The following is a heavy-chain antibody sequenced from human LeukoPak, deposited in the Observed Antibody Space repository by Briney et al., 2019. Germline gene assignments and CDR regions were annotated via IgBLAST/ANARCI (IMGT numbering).Heavy chain of an antibody. CDR2: ISSSSSTI. J-gene: IGHJ4*02. V-gene: IGHV3-48*04. Sequence: VGSLRLSWEASGFTFSSYSMNWVRQAPGEGLELVSYISSSSSTIYYADSVKGRFTISRDNAKNSLYLQMNSLRAEDTAVYYCARDLPYYDFWSGYDQFDYWGQGTLVTVSS. CDR1: GFTFSSYS. CDR3: ARDLPYYDFWSGYDQFDY. D-gene: IGHD3-3*01.